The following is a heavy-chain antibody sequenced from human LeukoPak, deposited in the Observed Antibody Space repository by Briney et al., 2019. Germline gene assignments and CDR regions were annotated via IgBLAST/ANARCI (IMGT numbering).Heavy chain of an antibody. CDR2: INPNSGGT. V-gene: IGHV1-2*05. CDR1: GYTFTGYY. D-gene: IGHD5-12*01. J-gene: IGHJ4*02. Sequence: ASVKVSCKASGYTFTGYYMHWVRQAPGQGLEWMGRINPNSGGTNYAQKFQGRVTMTRDTSISTAYMELSRLRSDDTDVYYCARHSGYVKGYYFDYWGQGTLVTVSS. CDR3: ARHSGYVKGYYFDY.